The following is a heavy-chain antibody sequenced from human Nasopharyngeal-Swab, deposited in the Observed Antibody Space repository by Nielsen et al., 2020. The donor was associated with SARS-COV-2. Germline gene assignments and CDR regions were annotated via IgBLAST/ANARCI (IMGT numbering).Heavy chain of an antibody. CDR2: IIPIFGTA. D-gene: IGHD5-12*01. CDR3: ARDRAYSGSYMDV. J-gene: IGHJ6*03. Sequence: WARHATVQGLEWMGGIIPIFGTANYAQKFQGRVTITADKSTSTAYMELSSLRSEDTAVYYCARDRAYSGSYMDVWGKGTTVTVSS. V-gene: IGHV1-69*06.